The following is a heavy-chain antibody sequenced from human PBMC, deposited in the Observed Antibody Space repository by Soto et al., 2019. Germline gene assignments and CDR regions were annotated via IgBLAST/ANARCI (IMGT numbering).Heavy chain of an antibody. V-gene: IGHV3-30*03. CDR1: GFTFSSYG. Sequence: GGSLRLSCAASGFTFSSYGMHWVRQAPGKGLEWVAVISYDGSNKYYADSVKGRFTISRDNSKNTLYLQMNSLRPDDTAVYYCARAPSGSYPEFDYWGQGTLVTSPQ. D-gene: IGHD1-26*01. CDR3: ARAPSGSYPEFDY. J-gene: IGHJ4*02. CDR2: ISYDGSNK.